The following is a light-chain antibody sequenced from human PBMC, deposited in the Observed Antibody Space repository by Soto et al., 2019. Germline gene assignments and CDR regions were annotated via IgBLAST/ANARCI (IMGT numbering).Light chain of an antibody. Sequence: DIVMTQSPLSLPVTPGEPASISCRSSQSLLHSNGYNYLDWYLQKPGQSPQLLIYLGSNRASGVPDRFSGSASGTDFTLKISRVEAEDVGVYYCMQSLQLPRTFGPGTKVDIK. CDR2: LGS. V-gene: IGKV2-28*01. J-gene: IGKJ3*01. CDR3: MQSLQLPRT. CDR1: QSLLHSNGYNY.